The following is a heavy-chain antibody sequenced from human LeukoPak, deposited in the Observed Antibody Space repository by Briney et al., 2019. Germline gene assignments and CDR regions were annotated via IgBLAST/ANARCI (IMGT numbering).Heavy chain of an antibody. J-gene: IGHJ3*02. D-gene: IGHD6-13*01. V-gene: IGHV1-69*04. CDR1: GGTFSSYA. CDR3: ASPSSSWLDNAFDI. Sequence: ASVKVSCKASGGTFSSYAISWVRQAPGQGLEWMGRIIPILGIANYAQKFQGRVTITADKSTSTAYMELSSLRSEDTAVYYCASPSSSWLDNAFDIWGQGTMVTVSS. CDR2: IIPILGIA.